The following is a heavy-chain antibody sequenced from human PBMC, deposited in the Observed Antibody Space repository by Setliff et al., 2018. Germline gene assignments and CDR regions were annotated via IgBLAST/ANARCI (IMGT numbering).Heavy chain of an antibody. V-gene: IGHV3-15*07. Sequence: GGSLRLSCAASGFSFRDAWMNWVRQAPGKGLEWVGRIKTKNDVGAEEYAAPVKGRFTISRDDSKNTLFLQMDSLKSEDTGFYYCTAGIYDSGGCDSWGQGTLVTVSS. CDR1: GFSFRDAW. D-gene: IGHD3-22*01. J-gene: IGHJ4*02. CDR3: TAGIYDSGGCDS. CDR2: IKTKNDVGAE.